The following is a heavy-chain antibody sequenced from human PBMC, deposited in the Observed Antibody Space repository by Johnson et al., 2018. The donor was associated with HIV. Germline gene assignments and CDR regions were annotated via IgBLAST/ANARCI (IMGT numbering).Heavy chain of an antibody. CDR2: IKQDGSEK. CDR3: ARDPDVTPGAFDI. J-gene: IGHJ3*02. Sequence: VQLVESGGGVVQPGGSLRLSCEGSGLTFSAYALHWVRQAPGKGLEWVANIKQDGSEKYYVDSVKGRFTISRDNAKNSLYLQMNSLRAEDTAVYYCARDPDVTPGAFDIWGQGTMVTVSS. CDR1: GLTFSAYA. D-gene: IGHD2-15*01. V-gene: IGHV3-7*05.